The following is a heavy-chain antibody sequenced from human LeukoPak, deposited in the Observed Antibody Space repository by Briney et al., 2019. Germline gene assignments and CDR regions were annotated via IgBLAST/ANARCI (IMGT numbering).Heavy chain of an antibody. D-gene: IGHD3-22*01. Sequence: GGSLRLSCAASGFTFSDYAMHWVRQAPGKGLEWLTFIRHDGSNKYYADSLKGRFTISRDNSKNTQYLQMNSLRTEETAVYYCAKEAFVYSGYYPLDYWGQGTLVTVSS. J-gene: IGHJ4*02. V-gene: IGHV3-30*02. CDR1: GFTFSDYA. CDR3: AKEAFVYSGYYPLDY. CDR2: IRHDGSNK.